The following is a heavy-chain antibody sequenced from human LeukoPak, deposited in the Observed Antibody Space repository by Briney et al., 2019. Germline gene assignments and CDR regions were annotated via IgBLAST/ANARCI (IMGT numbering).Heavy chain of an antibody. CDR3: ANAGNLFRSLNY. D-gene: IGHD4-23*01. Sequence: GSLRLSCAASGFTFSDYNMNWIRQAPGKGLEWVSYISTSGSIVNYRDSVKGRFTISRDNAKNSLYLQMNSLRAEDTAVYYCANAGNLFRSLNYWGPGTLVTVSS. CDR2: ISTSGSIV. V-gene: IGHV3-11*04. J-gene: IGHJ4*02. CDR1: GFTFSDYN.